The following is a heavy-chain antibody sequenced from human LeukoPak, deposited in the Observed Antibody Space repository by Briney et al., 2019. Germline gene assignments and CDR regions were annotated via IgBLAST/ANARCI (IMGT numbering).Heavy chain of an antibody. D-gene: IGHD5-18*01. Sequence: ASVKVSCKASGYIFTSYGISWVRQAPGQGLEWMGWINPNSGGTNFAQKFQGRVTMTRDTSISTTYMELSGLSSDDTAVYYCAGRPDTGSIPLFDYWGQGTLVTVSS. CDR1: GYIFTSYG. CDR2: INPNSGGT. V-gene: IGHV1-2*02. J-gene: IGHJ4*02. CDR3: AGRPDTGSIPLFDY.